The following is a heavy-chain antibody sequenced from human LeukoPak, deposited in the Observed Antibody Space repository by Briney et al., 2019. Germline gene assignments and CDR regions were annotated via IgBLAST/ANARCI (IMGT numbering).Heavy chain of an antibody. V-gene: IGHV4-59*10. J-gene: IGHJ5*02. D-gene: IGHD3-16*01. CDR2: IYTSGST. CDR1: GGSFSGYY. CDR3: ATYKPGGWFDP. Sequence: KPSETLSLTCAVYGGSFSGYYWTWIRQPAGKGLEWIGRIYTSGSTNYNPSLKSRVTISVDKSKNQFSLKLSSVTAADTAVYYCATYKPGGWFDPWGQGTLVTVSS.